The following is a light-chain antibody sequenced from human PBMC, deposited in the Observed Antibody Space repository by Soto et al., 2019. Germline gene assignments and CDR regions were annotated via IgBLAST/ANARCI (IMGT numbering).Light chain of an antibody. CDR3: QDYNNDSRT. CDR1: QSISNF. V-gene: IGKV1-5*01. CDR2: DAS. J-gene: IGKJ1*01. Sequence: DIQMTQSPSILSASVGDRVTITCRASQSISNFLAWYQQKPGKAPKLLIYDASSLESGVPSRFSGSGSGTEFPLTITSLQPDDFATYYCQDYNNDSRTFGQGTKVDIK.